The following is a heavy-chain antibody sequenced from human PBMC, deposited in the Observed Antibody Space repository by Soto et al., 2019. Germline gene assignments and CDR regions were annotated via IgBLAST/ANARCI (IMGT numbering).Heavy chain of an antibody. J-gene: IGHJ4*02. CDR3: AKDRLVTIFGVVITLPDY. CDR2: ISGSGGST. Sequence: EVQLLESGGGLVQPGGSLRLSCAASGFTFSSYAMSWVRQAPRKGLEWVSAISGSGGSTYYADSVKGRFTISRDNSKNTLYLQMNSLRAEDTAVYYCAKDRLVTIFGVVITLPDYWGQGTLVTVSS. CDR1: GFTFSSYA. D-gene: IGHD3-3*01. V-gene: IGHV3-23*01.